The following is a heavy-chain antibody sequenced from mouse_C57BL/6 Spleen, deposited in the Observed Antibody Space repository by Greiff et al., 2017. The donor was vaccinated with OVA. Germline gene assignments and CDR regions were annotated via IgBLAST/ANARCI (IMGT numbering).Heavy chain of an antibody. CDR1: GYSITSGYD. V-gene: IGHV3-1*01. Sequence: ESGPGMVKPSQSLSLTCTVTGYSITSGYDWHWIRHFPGNKLEWMGYISYSGSTNYNPSLKSRISITHDTSKNHFFLKLNSVTTEDTATYYCAREGGYYYGSSYRYWYFEVWGTGTTVTVSS. CDR2: ISYSGST. J-gene: IGHJ1*03. CDR3: AREGGYYYGSSYRYWYFEV. D-gene: IGHD1-1*01.